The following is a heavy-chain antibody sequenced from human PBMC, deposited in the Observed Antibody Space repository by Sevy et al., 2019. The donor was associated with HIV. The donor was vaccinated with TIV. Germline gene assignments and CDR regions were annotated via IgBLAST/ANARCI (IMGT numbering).Heavy chain of an antibody. CDR1: GFTFSSYW. V-gene: IGHV3-74*01. Sequence: GGSLRLSCAASGFTFSSYWMHWVRQAPGKGLVWVSRINSDGSSTSYADSVKGRFTISRDNAKNTLYLQMNSLRAEDTAVYYWARVRDGWANDAFDIWGQGTMVTVSS. J-gene: IGHJ3*02. D-gene: IGHD2-21*02. CDR3: ARVRDGWANDAFDI. CDR2: INSDGSST.